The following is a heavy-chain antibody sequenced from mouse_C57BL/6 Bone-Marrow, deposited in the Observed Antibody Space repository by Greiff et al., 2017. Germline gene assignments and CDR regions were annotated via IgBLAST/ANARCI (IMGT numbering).Heavy chain of an antibody. Sequence: EVQVVESGAELVRPGASVKLSCTASGFNIKDDYMHWVKQRPEQGLEWIGWIDPENGDTAYAPKFQGKATLPADTSSNTAYLQLSSLTSEDTAVYYCTTRIYDGDYYAMDYWGQGTSVTVSS. CDR1: GFNIKDDY. CDR2: IDPENGDT. J-gene: IGHJ4*01. CDR3: TTRIYDGDYYAMDY. V-gene: IGHV14-4*01. D-gene: IGHD2-3*01.